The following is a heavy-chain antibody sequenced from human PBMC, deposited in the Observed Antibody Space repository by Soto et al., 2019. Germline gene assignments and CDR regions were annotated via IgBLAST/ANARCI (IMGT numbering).Heavy chain of an antibody. Sequence: QVQLQESGPGLVKPSETLSLTCTVSGGPVSRGRYYWSWIRQPPGKGLEWIGYIYYSGLTNYSPSLKSRVAISIGTSKNQFSLILSSVTAADTAVYYCVRTPTSPRRFDSCGQGTLLTVSS. D-gene: IGHD2-15*01. CDR1: GGPVSRGRYY. V-gene: IGHV4-61*01. J-gene: IGHJ5*01. CDR2: IYYSGLT. CDR3: VRTPTSPRRFDS.